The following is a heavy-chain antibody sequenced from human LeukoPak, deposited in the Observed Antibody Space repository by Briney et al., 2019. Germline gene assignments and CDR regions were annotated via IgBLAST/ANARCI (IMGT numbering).Heavy chain of an antibody. V-gene: IGHV4-34*01. D-gene: IGHD3-22*01. CDR3: GRYYDSSGYLGIDY. J-gene: IGHJ4*02. CDR1: GGSFSGYY. Sequence: SETLSLTCAVYGGSFSGYYWSWIRQPPGKGLEWIGEINHSGSTNYNPSLKSRVTISVDTSKNQSSLKLSSVTAADTAVYYCGRYYDSSGYLGIDYWGQGTLVTVSS. CDR2: INHSGST.